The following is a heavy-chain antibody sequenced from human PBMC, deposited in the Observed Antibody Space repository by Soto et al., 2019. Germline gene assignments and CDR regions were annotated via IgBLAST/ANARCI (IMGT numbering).Heavy chain of an antibody. CDR2: ISSSGSTI. J-gene: IGHJ4*02. V-gene: IGHV3-48*02. CDR1: GFALIDYS. CDR3: ARDLSDYEGYYFDR. Sequence: EIKLVESGGGLVQPGGSLRLSCAASGFALIDYSLNWVRQAPGKGLEWVSYISSSGSTIYYSDSVKGRFSISRDIAKNSMFLQMNSLRDEDTALYYCARDLSDYEGYYFDRWGQGTLVTVSS. D-gene: IGHD1-26*01.